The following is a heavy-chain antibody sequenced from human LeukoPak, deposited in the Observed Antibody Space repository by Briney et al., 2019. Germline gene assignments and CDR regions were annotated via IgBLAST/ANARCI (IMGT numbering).Heavy chain of an antibody. J-gene: IGHJ4*02. V-gene: IGHV4-34*01. CDR2: INHSGST. CDR1: GGSLSGYC. D-gene: IGHD3-16*02. CDR3: AREANNYDYVWGSYRYKAYYFDY. Sequence: SETLSLACAVYGGSLSGYCWSWNRQPPGKGLEWIGEINHSGSTNYNPSLKSRVTISVDTSKNQFSLKLSSVTAADTAVYYCAREANNYDYVWGSYRYKAYYFDYWGQATLVTVSS.